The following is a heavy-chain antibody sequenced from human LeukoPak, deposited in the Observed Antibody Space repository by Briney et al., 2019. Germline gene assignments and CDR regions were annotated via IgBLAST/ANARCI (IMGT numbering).Heavy chain of an antibody. V-gene: IGHV1-2*02. CDR3: ARANVLLWFGESNADYYYYYMDV. J-gene: IGHJ6*03. CDR1: GYTFTSYY. D-gene: IGHD3-10*01. CDR2: INPNSGGT. Sequence: ASVKVSCKASGYTFTSYYIHLVRQAPGQGLEWMGWINPNSGGTNYAQKFQGRVTMTRDTSISTAYMELSRLRSDDTAVYYCARANVLLWFGESNADYYYYYMDVWGKGTTVTISS.